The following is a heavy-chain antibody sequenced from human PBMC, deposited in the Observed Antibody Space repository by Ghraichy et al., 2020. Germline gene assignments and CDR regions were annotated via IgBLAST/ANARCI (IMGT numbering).Heavy chain of an antibody. CDR2: INHSGST. CDR1: GGSFSGYY. CDR3: ARGGGLRYFDWFNRAAFDI. V-gene: IGHV4-34*01. D-gene: IGHD3-9*01. Sequence: SQTISLTCAVYGGSFSGYYWSWIRQPPGKGLEWIGEINHSGSTNYNPSLKSRVTISVDTSKNQFSLKLSSVTAADTAVYYCARGGGLRYFDWFNRAAFDIWGQGTMVTVSS. J-gene: IGHJ3*02.